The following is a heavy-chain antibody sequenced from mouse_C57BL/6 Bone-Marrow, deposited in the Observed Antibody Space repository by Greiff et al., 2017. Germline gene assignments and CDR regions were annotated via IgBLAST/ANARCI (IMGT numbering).Heavy chain of an antibody. CDR1: GYTFTGYW. Sequence: QVQLQQSGAELMKPGASVKLSCKATGYTFTGYWIEWVKQRPGHGLEWIGEILPGSGSTTYNEKFKGKATFTADTSSNTAYMQLSSLTTEDSAIYYCATYSNYFWYFDVWGTGTTVTVSS. D-gene: IGHD2-5*01. CDR3: ATYSNYFWYFDV. J-gene: IGHJ1*03. V-gene: IGHV1-9*01. CDR2: ILPGSGST.